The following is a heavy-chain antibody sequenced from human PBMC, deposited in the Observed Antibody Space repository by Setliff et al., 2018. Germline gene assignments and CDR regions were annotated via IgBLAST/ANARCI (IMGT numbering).Heavy chain of an antibody. CDR2: ISSSSSSI. J-gene: IGHJ3*01. Sequence: GGSLRLSCVASGFTLSSYSMNWVRQAPGEGLEWVSYISSSSSSIHYADSVKGRFTISRDNAKNSLYLQMNSLRVEDTAVYYCTTDRAACSGSSCYNGFDVWGQGTMVTVSS. D-gene: IGHD2-2*02. CDR1: GFTLSSYS. CDR3: TTDRAACSGSSCYNGFDV. V-gene: IGHV3-48*01.